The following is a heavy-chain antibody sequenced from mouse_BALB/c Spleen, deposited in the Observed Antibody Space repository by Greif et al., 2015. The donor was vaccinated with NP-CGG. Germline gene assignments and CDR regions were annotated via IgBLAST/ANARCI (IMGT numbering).Heavy chain of an antibody. J-gene: IGHJ4*01. V-gene: IGHV1S81*02. CDR2: INPSNGGT. CDR1: GYTFTSYY. CDR3: TRNGGIDHFYAIDY. Sequence: QVQLQQSGAELVKPGASVKLSCKASGYTFTSYYMYWVKRRPGQGLEWIGGINPSNGGTNFNEKFKSKATLTVDKSSSTAYMQHSSLTSEDSAVYYCTRNGGIDHFYAIDYWGPGDSVTVSS.